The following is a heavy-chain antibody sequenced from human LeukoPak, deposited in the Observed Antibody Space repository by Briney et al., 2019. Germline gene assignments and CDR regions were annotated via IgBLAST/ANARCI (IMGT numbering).Heavy chain of an antibody. J-gene: IGHJ4*02. CDR3: AKDLSPGPD. V-gene: IGHV3-23*01. Sequence: GGSLRLSCAASGFTFSSYSMNWIRQAPGKGLKWVSAIIGSGLSTYYADSVKGRFTISRDNSKNTLYLQMNSLRAEDTAVYYCAKDLSPGPDWGQGTLVTVSS. CDR1: GFTFSSYS. CDR2: IIGSGLST.